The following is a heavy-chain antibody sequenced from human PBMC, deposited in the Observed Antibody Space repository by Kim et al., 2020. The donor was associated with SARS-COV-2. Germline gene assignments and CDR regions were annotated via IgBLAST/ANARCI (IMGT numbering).Heavy chain of an antibody. J-gene: IGHJ5*02. D-gene: IGHD6-13*01. CDR1: GGSISSGGYY. CDR2: IYYSGST. Sequence: SETLSLTCTVSGGSISSGGYYWSWIRQHPGKGLEWIGYIYYSGSTYYNPSLKSRVTISVDTSKNQFSLKLSSVTAADTAVYYCARDHRGSSWPGWFDPWGQGTLVTVSS. V-gene: IGHV4-31*03. CDR3: ARDHRGSSWPGWFDP.